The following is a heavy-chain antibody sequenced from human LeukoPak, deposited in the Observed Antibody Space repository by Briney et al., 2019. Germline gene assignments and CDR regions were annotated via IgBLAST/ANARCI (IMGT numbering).Heavy chain of an antibody. D-gene: IGHD2-15*01. J-gene: IGHJ4*02. V-gene: IGHV3-30-3*01. CDR2: ISYDGSNK. CDR1: GFTFSSYA. CDR3: ARDSITDCSGGSCHFDY. Sequence: GGSLRLSCAASGFTFSSYAMHWVRQAPGKGLEWVAVISYDGSNKYYADSVKGRFTISRDNSKNTLYLQMNSLGAEDTAVYYCARDSITDCSGGSCHFDYWGQGTLVTVSS.